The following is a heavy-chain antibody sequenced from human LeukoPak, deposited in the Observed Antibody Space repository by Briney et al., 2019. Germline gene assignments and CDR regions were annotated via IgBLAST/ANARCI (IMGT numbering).Heavy chain of an antibody. V-gene: IGHV4-59*01. CDR1: GGSISSYY. Sequence: SQTLSLTCTVSGGSISSYYWSWIRQPPGKGLEWIGYIYYSGSTNYNPSLKSRVTMLVDTSKNQFSLKLSSVTAADTAVYYCARYQTPIAAAGSRYAFDIWGQGTMVTVSS. CDR2: IYYSGST. J-gene: IGHJ3*02. CDR3: ARYQTPIAAAGSRYAFDI. D-gene: IGHD6-13*01.